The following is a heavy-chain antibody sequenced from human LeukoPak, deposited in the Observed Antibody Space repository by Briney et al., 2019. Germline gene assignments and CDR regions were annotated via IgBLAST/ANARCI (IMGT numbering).Heavy chain of an antibody. Sequence: PSETLSLTCTVSGGSISSYYWSWLRQPPGKGLEWIGYIYYSGSTNYNPSLKSRVTISVDTSKNQFSLKLSSVTAADTAVYYCARVRGSGSYQIDYWGQGTLVTVSS. V-gene: IGHV4-59*01. CDR1: GGSISSYY. CDR2: IYYSGST. D-gene: IGHD3-10*01. CDR3: ARVRGSGSYQIDY. J-gene: IGHJ4*02.